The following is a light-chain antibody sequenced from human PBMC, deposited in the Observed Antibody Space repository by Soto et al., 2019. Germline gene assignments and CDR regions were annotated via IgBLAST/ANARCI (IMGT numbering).Light chain of an antibody. CDR1: QSVSSN. V-gene: IGKV3-20*01. Sequence: EIVMTQSPATLSVSPGERATLSCRASQSVSSNLAWYQQKPGQAPRLLIYGTSSRATGIPDRFSGSGSGTDFTLTISRLEPEDIAVYYCQQYGGSPAFTFGQGTRLEI. CDR3: QQYGGSPAFT. J-gene: IGKJ5*01. CDR2: GTS.